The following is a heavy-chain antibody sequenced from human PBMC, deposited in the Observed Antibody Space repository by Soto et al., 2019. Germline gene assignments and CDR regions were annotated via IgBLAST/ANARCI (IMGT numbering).Heavy chain of an antibody. CDR3: ARDSYYYDSSGLGGFDP. CDR1: GYTFTGYY. Sequence: ASVKVSCKASGYTFTGYYMHWVRQAPGQGLEWMGWINPNSGGTNYAQKFQGRVTMTRDTSIRTAYMELSRLRSDDTAVYYCARDSYYYDSSGLGGFDPWGQGTLVTVSS. J-gene: IGHJ5*02. CDR2: INPNSGGT. V-gene: IGHV1-2*02. D-gene: IGHD3-22*01.